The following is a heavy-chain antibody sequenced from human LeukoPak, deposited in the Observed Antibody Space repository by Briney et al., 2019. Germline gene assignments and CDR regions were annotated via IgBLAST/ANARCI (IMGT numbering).Heavy chain of an antibody. D-gene: IGHD6-13*01. CDR1: GFTFSSYG. CDR2: IRYDGSNK. V-gene: IGHV3-30*02. J-gene: IGHJ4*02. CDR3: AKDFSSSWHAGIDY. Sequence: GGSLRLSCAASGFTFSSYGMHWVLQAPGKGLEWVAFIRYDGSNKYYADSVKGRFTISRDNSKNTLYLQMNSLRAEDTAVYYCAKDFSSSWHAGIDYWGQGALVTVSS.